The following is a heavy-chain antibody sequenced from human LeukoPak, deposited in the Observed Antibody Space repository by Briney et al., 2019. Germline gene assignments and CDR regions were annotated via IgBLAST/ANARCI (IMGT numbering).Heavy chain of an antibody. V-gene: IGHV3-53*01. CDR3: ARDPYGDYGFDY. CDR2: IYSGGST. Sequence: PGGSLRLSCAASGFTVSSNYMSWVRQAPGKGLEWVSVIYSGGSTYYADSVKGRFTISRDNSKNTLYLQMNSLRAKDTAVYYCARDPYGDYGFDYWGQGTLVTVSS. J-gene: IGHJ4*02. CDR1: GFTVSSNY. D-gene: IGHD4-17*01.